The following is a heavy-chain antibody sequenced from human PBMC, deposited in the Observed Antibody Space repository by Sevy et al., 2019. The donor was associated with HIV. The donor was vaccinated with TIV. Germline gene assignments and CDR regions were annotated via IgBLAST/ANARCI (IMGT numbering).Heavy chain of an antibody. CDR3: AKGNSGSFDY. CDR1: GFAFSSHA. D-gene: IGHD3-22*01. CDR2: ISYEGTET. Sequence: GGSLRLSCAASGFAFSSHAMHWVRQAPGKGLEWVAVISYEGTETFYAASVEGRFTISRDNAKNSVYLEMNSLRPEDTAIYYCAKGNSGSFDYWGQGTLVTVSS. V-gene: IGHV3-30-3*01. J-gene: IGHJ4*02.